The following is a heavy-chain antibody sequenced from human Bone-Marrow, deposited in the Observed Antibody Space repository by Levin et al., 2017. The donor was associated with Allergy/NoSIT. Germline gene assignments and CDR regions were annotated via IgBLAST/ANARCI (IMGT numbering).Heavy chain of an antibody. J-gene: IGHJ4*02. Sequence: AASVKVSCAASGITVSTSYMAWVRQDPGKGLEWVSIIYSDGNTYHADSVKGRFTISRDNSKNTLYLQMNSLRAEDTAVYYCAREYHGYALYWGQGTLVTVSS. V-gene: IGHV3-53*01. CDR1: GITVSTSY. CDR2: IYSDGNT. D-gene: IGHD5-12*01. CDR3: AREYHGYALY.